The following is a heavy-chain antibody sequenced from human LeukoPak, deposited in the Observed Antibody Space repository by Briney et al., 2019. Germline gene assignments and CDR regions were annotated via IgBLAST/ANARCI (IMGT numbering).Heavy chain of an antibody. CDR2: IYDSGST. CDR3: ARTKDVTAIDY. J-gene: IGHJ4*02. CDR1: GGSISSYY. Sequence: PSETLSLTCTVSGGSISSYYWSWIRQPPGNGLEWIGYIYDSGSTNYNPSPKSRVTMSVDTSKNQSSLKLNSVTAADTAVYYCARTKDVTAIDYWGQGTLVTVSS. V-gene: IGHV4-59*01. D-gene: IGHD2-21*02.